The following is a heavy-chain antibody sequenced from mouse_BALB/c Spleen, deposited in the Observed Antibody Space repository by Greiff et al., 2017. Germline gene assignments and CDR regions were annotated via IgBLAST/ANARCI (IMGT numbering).Heavy chain of an antibody. V-gene: IGHV1-69*02. CDR3: TREGNYLSY. J-gene: IGHJ2*01. CDR2: IYPSDSYT. Sequence: QVHVKQPGAELVRPGASVKLSCKASGYTFTSYWINWVKQRPGQGLEWIGNIYPSDSYTNYNQKFKDKATLTVDKSSSTAYMQLSSPTSEDSAVYYCTREGNYLSYWGQGTTLTVSA. CDR1: GYTFTSYW.